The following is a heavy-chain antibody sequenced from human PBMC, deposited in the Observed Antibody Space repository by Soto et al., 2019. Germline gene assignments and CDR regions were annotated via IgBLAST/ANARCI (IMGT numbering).Heavy chain of an antibody. CDR2: IIPILGIA. V-gene: IGHV1-69*02. Sequence: QVQLVQSGAEVKKPGSSVKVSCKASGGTFSSYTISWVRQAPGQGLEWMGRIIPILGIANHAQKFQGRVTISSDKFTSTAQMEPSRLGSEGTAGVYCAPPDWDQNWFQPLGQGTLVTVSS. CDR3: APPDWDQNWFQP. J-gene: IGHJ5*02. D-gene: IGHD1-26*01. CDR1: GGTFSSYT.